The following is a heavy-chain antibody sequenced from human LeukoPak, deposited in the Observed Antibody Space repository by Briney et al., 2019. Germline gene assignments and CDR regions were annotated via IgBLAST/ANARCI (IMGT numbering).Heavy chain of an antibody. Sequence: SETLSLTCTVSGGSITGSSYYWGWIRQPPGKGLEWIGNIYYSGSTYYNPSLKSRVTMSVDTSKNQFSPKLSSVTAADTAVYYCARRNYYDSSAYYGLWGQGTLVTVSS. CDR1: GGSITGSSYY. CDR2: IYYSGST. V-gene: IGHV4-39*01. D-gene: IGHD3-22*01. J-gene: IGHJ4*02. CDR3: ARRNYYDSSAYYGL.